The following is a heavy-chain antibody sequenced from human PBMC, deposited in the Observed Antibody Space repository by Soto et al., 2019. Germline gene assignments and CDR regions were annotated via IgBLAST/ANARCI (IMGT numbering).Heavy chain of an antibody. CDR1: GVTFSSYA. V-gene: IGHV3-23*01. J-gene: IGHJ4*02. D-gene: IGHD1-20*01. CDR2: INGSGGST. Sequence: GGSLRLSCAASGVTFSSYAMSWVRQAPGKGLEWVSAINGSGGSTYYADSVKGRFTISRDNSKNTLYLQMNSLRAEDTAVYYCAKTPQLVNWNLLFDYWGQGTLVTVSS. CDR3: AKTPQLVNWNLLFDY.